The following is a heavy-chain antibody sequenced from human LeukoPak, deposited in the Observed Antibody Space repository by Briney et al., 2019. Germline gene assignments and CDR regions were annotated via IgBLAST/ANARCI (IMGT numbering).Heavy chain of an antibody. V-gene: IGHV4-39*01. D-gene: IGHD6-19*01. CDR1: GGSISSSSYS. Sequence: SETLSLTCTVSGGSISSSSYSWGWIRQPPGKGLEWIGSIYYSGSTYYNPSLKSRVTISVDTSKNQFSLKLSSVTAADTAVYYCARILSSGWYYFDYWGQGTLVTVSS. CDR3: ARILSSGWYYFDY. J-gene: IGHJ4*02. CDR2: IYYSGST.